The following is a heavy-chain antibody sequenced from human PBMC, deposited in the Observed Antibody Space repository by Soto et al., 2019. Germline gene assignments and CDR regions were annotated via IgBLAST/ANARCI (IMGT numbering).Heavy chain of an antibody. CDR1: GFTFGDYA. J-gene: IGHJ4*02. CDR3: TREKAPLVRAFDY. D-gene: IGHD6-13*01. V-gene: IGHV3-49*03. CDR2: IRSKAYGGTT. Sequence: EVQLVESGGGLVQPGRSLRLSCTASGFTFGDYAMSWFRQAPGKGLEWVGFIRSKAYGGTTEYAASVKGRFTISRDDSKNNAYLEMNSLKTEDTAVYYCTREKAPLVRAFDYWGQGTLVTVSS.